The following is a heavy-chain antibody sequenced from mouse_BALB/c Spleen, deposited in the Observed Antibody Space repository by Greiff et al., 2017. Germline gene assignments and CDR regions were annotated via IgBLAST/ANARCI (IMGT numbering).Heavy chain of an antibody. CDR2: ISTYYGDA. CDR3: ARSDYAWFAY. V-gene: IGHV1S137*01. J-gene: IGHJ3*01. Sequence: QVQLKQSGAELVRPGVSVKISCKGSGYTFTDYAMHWVKQSHAKSLEWIGVISTYYGDASYNQKFKGKATMTVDKSSSTAYMELARLTSEDSAIYYCARSDYAWFAYWGQGTLVTVSA. CDR1: GYTFTDYA. D-gene: IGHD2-4*01.